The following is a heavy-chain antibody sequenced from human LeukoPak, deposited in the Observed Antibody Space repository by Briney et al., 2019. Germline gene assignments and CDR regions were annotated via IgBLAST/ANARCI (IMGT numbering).Heavy chain of an antibody. CDR1: GYSISSGYY. CDR3: ARDIHVPRIREPYFDI. J-gene: IGHJ3*02. CDR2: IYHSGST. D-gene: IGHD1-14*01. Sequence: SETLSLTCIVSGYSISSGYYWGWIRQPPGKGLEWIGSIYHSGSTNYNPSLKGRVTISVDTSKNQFSLKLSSVTAADTAVYYCARDIHVPRIREPYFDIWGEGTLVTVSS. V-gene: IGHV4-38-2*02.